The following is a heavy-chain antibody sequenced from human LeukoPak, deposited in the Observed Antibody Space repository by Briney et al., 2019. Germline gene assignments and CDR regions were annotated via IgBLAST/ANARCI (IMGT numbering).Heavy chain of an antibody. V-gene: IGHV3-23*01. J-gene: IGHJ4*02. CDR2: IRGSGDST. CDR3: AKSLYDSSGYYGFDN. D-gene: IGHD3-22*01. Sequence: GGSLRLSCAASGFTFSDYSMNWVRQAPGKGLEWVSAIRGSGDSTYYADSVKGRFTISRDNSKNTLYLQMNSLRAEDTAVYYCAKSLYDSSGYYGFDNWGQGTLVTVSS. CDR1: GFTFSDYS.